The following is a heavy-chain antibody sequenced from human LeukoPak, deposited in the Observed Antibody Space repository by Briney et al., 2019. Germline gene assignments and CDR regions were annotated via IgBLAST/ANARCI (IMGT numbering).Heavy chain of an antibody. CDR1: GGSFSGYY. J-gene: IGHJ6*02. CDR3: ARGLTYCHENVGYYQPPNYYSYGMDI. V-gene: IGHV4-34*01. D-gene: IGHD3-22*01. Sequence: SETLSLTCAVYGGSFSGYYWSWIRQPPGKGLEWIGEINHSGSTNYNPSLKSRITVSVDTSKSQFSLKLSSVTAADTAVYYCARGLTYCHENVGYYQPPNYYSYGMDIWGHGTTVIVSS. CDR2: INHSGST.